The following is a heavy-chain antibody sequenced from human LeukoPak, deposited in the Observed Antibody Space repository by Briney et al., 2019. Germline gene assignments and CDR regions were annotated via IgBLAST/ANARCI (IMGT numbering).Heavy chain of an antibody. CDR3: ARGLRRYSKAFPFDY. CDR2: INHSGNT. CDR1: GGSISGSSYY. D-gene: IGHD5-18*01. Sequence: SETLSLTCTVSGGSISGSSYYWGWIRQPPGKGLEWIGEINHSGNTIHNPYLKSRVTISVDTSKNQFSLRLSSVTAADTTVYYCARGLRRYSKAFPFDYWGQGTLVTVSS. J-gene: IGHJ4*02. V-gene: IGHV4-39*07.